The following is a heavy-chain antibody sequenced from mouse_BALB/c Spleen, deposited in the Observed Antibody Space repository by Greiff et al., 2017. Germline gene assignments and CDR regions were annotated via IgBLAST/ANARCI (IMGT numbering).Heavy chain of an antibody. CDR3: ARWLLFYWYFDV. CDR1: GYTFTSYW. CDR2: ILPGSGST. V-gene: IGHV1-9*01. D-gene: IGHD2-3*01. Sequence: QVQLQQPGAELVRPGASVKLSCKASGYTFTSYWIEWVKQRPGHGLEWIGEILPGSGSTNYNEKFKGKATFTADTSSNTAYMQLSSLTSEDSAVYYCARWLLFYWYFDVGGAGTTVTVSS. J-gene: IGHJ1*01.